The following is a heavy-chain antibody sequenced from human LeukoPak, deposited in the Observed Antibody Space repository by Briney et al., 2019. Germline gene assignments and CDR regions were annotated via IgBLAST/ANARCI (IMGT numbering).Heavy chain of an antibody. CDR3: AKEFATVVTH. D-gene: IGHD4-23*01. CDR1: GFTFSSYA. CDR2: FSGSGGST. J-gene: IGHJ4*02. Sequence: GGSLRLSCAASGFTFSSYAMSWVRQAPGKGLECISGFSGSGGSTYYADSVKGRFTISRDNSKNTLYLQMNSLRAEDTAVYYCAKEFATVVTHWGQGTLVTVSS. V-gene: IGHV3-23*01.